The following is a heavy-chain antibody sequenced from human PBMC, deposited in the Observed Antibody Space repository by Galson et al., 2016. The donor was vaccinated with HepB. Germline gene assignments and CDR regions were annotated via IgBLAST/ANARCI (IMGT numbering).Heavy chain of an antibody. CDR2: MNANNANT. V-gene: IGHV1-8*01. CDR3: ARGGTVRLDY. J-gene: IGHJ4*02. D-gene: IGHD1-7*01. Sequence: SVKVSCKASGYTFSTYDTNWVRQAPGQGLEWMGWMNANNANTGYAQKFRGRVTMTRDTSTSTAYMELNSLTPEDTAVYFCARGGTVRLDYWGQGALVTVSS. CDR1: GYTFSTYD.